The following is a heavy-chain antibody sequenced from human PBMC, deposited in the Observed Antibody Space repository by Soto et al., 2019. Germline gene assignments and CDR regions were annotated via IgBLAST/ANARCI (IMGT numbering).Heavy chain of an antibody. Sequence: ASVKVSCKASGGTFSSYTISWVRQAPGQGLEWMGRIIPILGIANYAQKFQGRVTITADKSTSTAYMELSSLRSEDTAVYYCARVVSGGNTKYYYYYYGMDVWGQGTTVTVSS. J-gene: IGHJ6*02. CDR2: IIPILGIA. V-gene: IGHV1-69*02. CDR1: GGTFSSYT. CDR3: ARVVSGGNTKYYYYYYGMDV. D-gene: IGHD2-15*01.